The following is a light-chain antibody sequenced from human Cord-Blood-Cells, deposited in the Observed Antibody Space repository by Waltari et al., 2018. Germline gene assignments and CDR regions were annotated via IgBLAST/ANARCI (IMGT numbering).Light chain of an antibody. J-gene: IGKJ3*01. CDR1: QSVSSY. CDR3: QQRNNWPPFT. Sequence: EIVLPQSPATLSLSPGERATLPCRASQSVSSYLAWYQQKPGQPPRLLIYDASNSATGIPPRFSGGGSWTDFTLTISSLGPKDFAVYYCQQRNNWPPFTFGPGTRVDIK. V-gene: IGKV3-11*01. CDR2: DAS.